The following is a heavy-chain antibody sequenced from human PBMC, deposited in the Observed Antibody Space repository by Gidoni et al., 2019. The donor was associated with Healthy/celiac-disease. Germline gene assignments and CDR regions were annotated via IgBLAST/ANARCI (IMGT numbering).Heavy chain of an antibody. CDR2: INPSGGST. D-gene: IGHD3-22*01. CDR3: ARALPTYYYDSSGYPFFDY. Sequence: QVQLVQSGAEVKKTGASVQVSCKASGYTFPIYYMHWVRQAPGQGLEWMGIINPSGGSTSYAQKFQGRVTMTRDTSTSTVYMELSSLRSEDTAVYYCARALPTYYYDSSGYPFFDYWGQGTLVTVSS. V-gene: IGHV1-46*01. CDR1: GYTFPIYY. J-gene: IGHJ4*02.